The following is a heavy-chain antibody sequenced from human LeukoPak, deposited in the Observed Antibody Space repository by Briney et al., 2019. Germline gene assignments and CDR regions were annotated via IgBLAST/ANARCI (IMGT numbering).Heavy chain of an antibody. J-gene: IGHJ5*02. CDR1: GGTFSSYA. D-gene: IGHD3-10*01. Sequence: GASVKVSCKASGGTFSSYAISWVRQAPGQELEWMGRIIPILGIANYAQKFQGRVTITADKSTSTAYMELSSLGSEDTAVYYCARDRWFGELLPNWFDPWGQGTLVTVSS. V-gene: IGHV1-69*04. CDR2: IIPILGIA. CDR3: ARDRWFGELLPNWFDP.